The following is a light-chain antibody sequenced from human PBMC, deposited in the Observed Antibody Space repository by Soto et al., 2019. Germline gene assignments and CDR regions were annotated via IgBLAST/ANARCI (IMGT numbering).Light chain of an antibody. V-gene: IGLV2-23*03. J-gene: IGLJ1*01. CDR1: SSDVGSYNL. CDR3: CSYAGSSTFV. Sequence: QSALTQPASVSGSPGQSITISCTGTSSDVGSYNLVSWYQQQPGKAPKLMIYEGSKRPSGVSNRFSGSKSGTTASLTISGLQAEDEADYYCCSYAGSSTFVFGTGTKLTVL. CDR2: EGS.